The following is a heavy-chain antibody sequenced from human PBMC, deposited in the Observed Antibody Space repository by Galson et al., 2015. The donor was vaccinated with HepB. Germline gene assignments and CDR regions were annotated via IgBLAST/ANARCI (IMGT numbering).Heavy chain of an antibody. D-gene: IGHD1-26*01. CDR1: GGSIRSSTYY. J-gene: IGHJ4*02. CDR3: AREELRENFDF. V-gene: IGHV4-39*02. CDR2: IYYSERT. Sequence: TLSLTCTVSGGSIRSSTYYWVWVRQPPGKGLEWIGSIYYSERTFYNPSLKSRVTISVDASKNQFSLKVRSVTAADTAAYYCAREELRENFDFWGQGTLVTVSS.